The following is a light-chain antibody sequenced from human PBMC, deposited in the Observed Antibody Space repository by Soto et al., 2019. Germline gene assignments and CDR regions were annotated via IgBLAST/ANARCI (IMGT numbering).Light chain of an antibody. J-gene: IGKJ1*01. Sequence: VMMQSPATLSLSPGDRATLSCRASESVSSNLAWYQQKPGQAPRLLIYGASTRATGIPARISGSGSGTEFTLTIRSLQSEDFAVYYCKQYNKWRTFGQGTKVDIK. V-gene: IGKV3-15*01. CDR3: KQYNKWRT. CDR1: ESVSSN. CDR2: GAS.